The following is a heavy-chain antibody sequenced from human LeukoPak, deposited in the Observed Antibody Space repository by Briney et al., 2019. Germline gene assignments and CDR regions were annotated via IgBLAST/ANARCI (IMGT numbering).Heavy chain of an antibody. D-gene: IGHD3-22*01. Sequence: ASVKVSCKASGYTFTAYYMHWVRQAPGQGLEWMGWINPNSGATNYTQKFQGRVTMTRDTSISTAYMELSRLRSDDTAVYCCARSYYYDSYFDYWGQGTLVTVSS. J-gene: IGHJ4*02. CDR1: GYTFTAYY. CDR3: ARSYYYDSYFDY. CDR2: INPNSGAT. V-gene: IGHV1-2*02.